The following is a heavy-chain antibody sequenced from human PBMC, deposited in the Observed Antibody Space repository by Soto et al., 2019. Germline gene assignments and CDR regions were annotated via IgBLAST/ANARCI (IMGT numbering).Heavy chain of an antibody. Sequence: SVKVSFKASGGTFSNFCFSWVRQAPGQGLELMGGITPSSDTPNYIQIFQGRLIITADAFTSTAYMDLSSLRSEDSAIYYCEIDESDDYFWVMSRFWGHGTPVNLSS. CDR1: GGTFSNFC. V-gene: IGHV1-69*01. CDR2: ITPSSDTP. CDR3: EIDESDDYFWVMSRF. J-gene: IGHJ4*01. D-gene: IGHD3-16*01.